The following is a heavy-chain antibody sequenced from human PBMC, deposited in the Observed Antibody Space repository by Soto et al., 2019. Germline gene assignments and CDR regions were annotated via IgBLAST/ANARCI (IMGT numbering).Heavy chain of an antibody. J-gene: IGHJ5*02. V-gene: IGHV3-7*01. Sequence: EVQLVESGGDLVQPGGSLRLSCAASGFTFSNYWMSWVRQAPGKGLEWVANIKEDGSERNYVDSVKGRFTISRDNAENSLYLQMTSLRAEDTAVYYCASARHIGPWGQGTLVTVSS. D-gene: IGHD2-21*01. CDR3: ASARHIGP. CDR1: GFTFSNYW. CDR2: IKEDGSER.